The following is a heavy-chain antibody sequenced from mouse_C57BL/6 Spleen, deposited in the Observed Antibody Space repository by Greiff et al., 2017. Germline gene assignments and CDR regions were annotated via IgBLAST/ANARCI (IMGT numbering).Heavy chain of an antibody. V-gene: IGHV1-55*01. Sequence: VKLQQPGAELVKPGASVKMSCKASGYTFTSYWITWVKQRPGQGLEWIGDIYPGSGSTNYNEKFKSKATLTVDTSSSTAYMQLSSLTSEDSAVYYCARPGDYDGAWFAYWGQGTLVTVSA. CDR2: IYPGSGST. CDR3: ARPGDYDGAWFAY. J-gene: IGHJ3*01. D-gene: IGHD2-4*01. CDR1: GYTFTSYW.